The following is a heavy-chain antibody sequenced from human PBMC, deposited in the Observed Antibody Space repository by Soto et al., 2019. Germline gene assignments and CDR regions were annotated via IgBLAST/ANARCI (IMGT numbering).Heavy chain of an antibody. J-gene: IGHJ3*02. V-gene: IGHV3-23*01. D-gene: IGHD2-15*01. CDR1: GFTFSSYA. Sequence: GGSLRLSCAASGFTFSSYAMSWVRQAPGKGLEWVSAISGSGGSTYYADSVKGRFTISRDNSKNTLYLQMNSLRDEDTAVYYCARGYCRGGSCYSGDAFDIWGQGTMVTVSS. CDR2: ISGSGGST. CDR3: ARGYCRGGSCYSGDAFDI.